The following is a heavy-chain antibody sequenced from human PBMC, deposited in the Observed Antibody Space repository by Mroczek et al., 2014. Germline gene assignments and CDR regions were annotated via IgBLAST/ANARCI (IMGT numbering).Heavy chain of an antibody. CDR3: ARDHGYCSGGSCYWSDP. J-gene: IGHJ5*02. D-gene: IGHD2-15*01. CDR2: IYYSGST. Sequence: QVQLQESGPGLVKPSQTLSLTCAVSGGSISSGGYSWSWIRQPPGKGLEWIGYIYYSGSTYYNPSLKSRVTISVDTSKSQFSLKLSSVTAADTAVYYCARDHGYCSGGSCYWSDPWGQGTLVTVS. CDR1: GGSISSGGYS. V-gene: IGHV4-30-4*07.